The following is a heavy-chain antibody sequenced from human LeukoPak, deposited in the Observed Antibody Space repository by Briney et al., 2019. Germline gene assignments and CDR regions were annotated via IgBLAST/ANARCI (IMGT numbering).Heavy chain of an antibody. D-gene: IGHD2-2*01. V-gene: IGHV3-48*01. CDR1: EFTFVRYA. CDR2: ISSSSFKI. J-gene: IGHJ5*02. Sequence: GGSLRLSCAASEFTFVRYAMNWVRQAPGKGLEWVSYISSSSFKIGYADSVKGRFTISRDNSKNTLYLQMNSLRAEDTAVYYCARDRVVPAPQNWFDPWGQGTLVTVSS. CDR3: ARDRVVPAPQNWFDP.